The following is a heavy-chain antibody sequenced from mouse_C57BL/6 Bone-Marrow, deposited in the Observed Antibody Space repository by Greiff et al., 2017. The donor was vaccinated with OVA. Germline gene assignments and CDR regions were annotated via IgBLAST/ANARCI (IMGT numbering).Heavy chain of an antibody. V-gene: IGHV1-69*01. Sequence: VQLQQPGAELVMPGASVKLSCKASGYTFTSYWMHWVKQRPGQGLEWIGEIDPSDSYTNYNQKFKGKSTLTVDKSSSTAYMQLSSLTSEDSAVYYCARALRGYPDYWGQGTTLTASS. CDR3: ARALRGYPDY. J-gene: IGHJ2*01. CDR2: IDPSDSYT. CDR1: GYTFTSYW. D-gene: IGHD2-14*01.